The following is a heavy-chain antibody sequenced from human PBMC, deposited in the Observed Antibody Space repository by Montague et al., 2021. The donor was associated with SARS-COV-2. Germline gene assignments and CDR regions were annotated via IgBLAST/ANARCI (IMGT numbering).Heavy chain of an antibody. V-gene: IGHV3-21*01. CDR2: ISSDTLHT. J-gene: IGHJ4*02. Sequence: SLRLSCATSGFTFNRNSMNWVRQAPGKGLEWVSTISSDTLHTFYAESVKGRFTISRDNAKNELYLQMNSLRAEDMAVYYCARGGEIDVWAPFGHWGQGTLVTVSS. CDR3: ARGGEIDVWAPFGH. CDR1: GFTFNRNS. D-gene: IGHD3-16*01.